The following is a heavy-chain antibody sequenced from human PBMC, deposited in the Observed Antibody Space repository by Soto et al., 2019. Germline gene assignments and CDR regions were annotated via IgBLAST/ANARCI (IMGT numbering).Heavy chain of an antibody. CDR1: GYTFTSYG. Sequence: QVQLVQSGADVKKPGASVKVSCKASGYTFTSYGISWVRQAAGQGLEWVGWFRPYNGDTNYAQRIQGRVTMPTDTFTSTAYMELRSLISDDTAVYYCARATQLSNRGVRGLFDPWGQGTLVTVSS. D-gene: IGHD2-2*01. J-gene: IGHJ5*02. CDR3: ARATQLSNRGVRGLFDP. CDR2: FRPYNGDT. V-gene: IGHV1-18*01.